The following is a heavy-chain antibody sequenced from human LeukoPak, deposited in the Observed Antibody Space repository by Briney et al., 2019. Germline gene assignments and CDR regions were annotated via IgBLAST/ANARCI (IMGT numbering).Heavy chain of an antibody. CDR1: GYTFTSYG. V-gene: IGHV1-18*01. D-gene: IGHD3-22*01. J-gene: IGHJ4*02. CDR2: ISAYNGNT. Sequence: EASVKVSCKASGYTFTSYGISWVRQAPGQGLEWMGWISAYNGNTNYAQKLQGRVTMTTDTSTSTAYMELRSLRSDDTAVYYCARVDYDSSGLEYYFDYWGQGTLVTVSS. CDR3: ARVDYDSSGLEYYFDY.